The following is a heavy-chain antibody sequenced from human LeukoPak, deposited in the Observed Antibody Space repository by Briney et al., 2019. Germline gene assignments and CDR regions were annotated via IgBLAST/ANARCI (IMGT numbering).Heavy chain of an antibody. J-gene: IGHJ6*03. CDR1: GGTFSSYA. V-gene: IGHV1-8*03. CDR3: ARGTDYYYYYYMDV. CDR2: MNPNSGNT. Sequence: ASVKVSCKASGGTFSSYAISWVRQATGQGLEWMGWMNPNSGNTGYAQKFQGRVTITRNTSISTAYMELSSLRSEDTAGYYCARGTDYYYYYYMDVWGKGTTVTVSS.